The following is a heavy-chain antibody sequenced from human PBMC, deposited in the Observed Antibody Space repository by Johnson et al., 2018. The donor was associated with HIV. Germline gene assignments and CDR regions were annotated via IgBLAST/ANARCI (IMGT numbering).Heavy chain of an antibody. V-gene: IGHV3-53*01. CDR2: VHRDGRL. CDR3: ARDDLDSGGFLMAFSV. CDR1: GFTVSNNY. D-gene: IGHD2-15*01. Sequence: EVQLVESGGGLIQPGGSLRLSCAASGFTVSNNYMNWVRQTPGKGLGWVSVVHRDGRLYYADSVKGRFRLSRDNSKNTLYLQMNRLRVEDTAVYYCARDDLDSGGFLMAFSVWGQGTTVTVSS. J-gene: IGHJ3*01.